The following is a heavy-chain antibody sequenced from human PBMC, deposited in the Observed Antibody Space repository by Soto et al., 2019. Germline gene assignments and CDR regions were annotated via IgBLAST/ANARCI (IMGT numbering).Heavy chain of an antibody. CDR3: ARREVTTRTFDY. Sequence: QVQLVQSGAEVKKPGASVKVSCKASGYTFTGYYMHWVRQAPGQGLEWVGWINANSGGTNYAQKFQGRVTMTRDTSSSTAYMELSRLRSDDTAVYYCARREVTTRTFDYWGQGTLVTVSS. CDR2: INANSGGT. V-gene: IGHV1-2*02. CDR1: GYTFTGYY. J-gene: IGHJ4*02. D-gene: IGHD4-17*01.